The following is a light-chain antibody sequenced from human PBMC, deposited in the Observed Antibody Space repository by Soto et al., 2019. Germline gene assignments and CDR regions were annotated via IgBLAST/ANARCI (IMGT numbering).Light chain of an antibody. V-gene: IGKV3-20*01. CDR2: GAS. CDR1: QSVSSSY. Sequence: EIVLTQSPGTLSLSPGERATLSCRASQSVSSSYLAWYQQKLGQAPRLLIYGASSRATDIPDRFSGSGSGTDFTLTISRLEPEDIAVYYCQQYGSSPKTFGQGTKVDFK. CDR3: QQYGSSPKT. J-gene: IGKJ1*01.